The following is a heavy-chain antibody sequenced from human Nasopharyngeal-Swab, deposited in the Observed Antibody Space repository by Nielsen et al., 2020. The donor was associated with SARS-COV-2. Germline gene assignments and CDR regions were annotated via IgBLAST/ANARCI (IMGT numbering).Heavy chain of an antibody. Sequence: GGSLRLSCSASGFTFSDYAMHWVRQAPGKRPEFVSAISSHGHTTYYADSVKGRFSISRDNSKSTLYLHLSSLTTADTAVYFCVKETGTGVPSWHAFDYWGQGARVTVSS. CDR1: GFTFSDYA. CDR2: ISSHGHTT. V-gene: IGHV3-64D*09. D-gene: IGHD1-1*01. CDR3: VKETGTGVPSWHAFDY. J-gene: IGHJ4*02.